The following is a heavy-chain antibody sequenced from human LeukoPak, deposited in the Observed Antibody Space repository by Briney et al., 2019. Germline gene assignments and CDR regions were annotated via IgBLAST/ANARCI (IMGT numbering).Heavy chain of an antibody. Sequence: SETQSLICIVSSGSLSSYYWTWIRQPPGKGLEGIGNIYNGGSTNYNTSLQSRVTILADTSKNQFSLKVRSVTAADTAVYYCARDRGSSGNDYYFDYWGQGTLVTVSS. CDR1: SGSLSSYY. D-gene: IGHD6-25*01. J-gene: IGHJ4*02. CDR2: IYNGGST. CDR3: ARDRGSSGNDYYFDY. V-gene: IGHV4-59*01.